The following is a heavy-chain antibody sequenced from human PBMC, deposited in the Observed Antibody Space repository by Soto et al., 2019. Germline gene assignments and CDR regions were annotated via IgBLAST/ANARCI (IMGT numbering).Heavy chain of an antibody. J-gene: IGHJ6*02. D-gene: IGHD5-18*01. Sequence: ASETLSLTCAVYGGSFSGYYWSWIRQPPGKGLEWIGEINHSGSTNYNPSLKSRVTISVDTSKNQFSLKLSSVTAADTAVYYCARLRKGYSYGLVYYYGMDVWGQGTTVTVSS. V-gene: IGHV4-34*01. CDR2: INHSGST. CDR1: GGSFSGYY. CDR3: ARLRKGYSYGLVYYYGMDV.